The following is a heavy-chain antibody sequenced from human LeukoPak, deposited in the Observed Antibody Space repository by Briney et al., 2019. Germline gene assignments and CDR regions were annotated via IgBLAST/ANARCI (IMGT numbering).Heavy chain of an antibody. CDR3: ARDPYTSSSTWGPYFDY. CDR2: IRPDGSEK. Sequence: GGSLRLSCAASGFSFSTFWMSWVRQAPGKGLEWVANIRPDGSEKDYVDSVKGRFTISRDNAENSLYLQMNSLRAEDTAMYYCARDPYTSSSTWGPYFDYWGQGALVSVSS. CDR1: GFSFSTFW. V-gene: IGHV3-7*01. J-gene: IGHJ4*02. D-gene: IGHD2-2*01.